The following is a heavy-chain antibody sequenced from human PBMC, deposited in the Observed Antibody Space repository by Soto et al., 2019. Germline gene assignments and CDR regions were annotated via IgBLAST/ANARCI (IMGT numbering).Heavy chain of an antibody. CDR1: GGSITSDY. CDR3: ARHLRRDSVSTPFDF. D-gene: IGHD3-10*01. CDR2: IYYSGNT. V-gene: IGHV4-59*08. Sequence: QVQLQESGPGLLKPSETLSLTCTVSGGSITSDYWIWIRQPPGKGLEWIGYIYYSGNTNYNPSLNSRVTTSVDTSKKQFSLKLNSVTAADTTIYYCARHLRRDSVSTPFDFWGQGTLVTVSS. J-gene: IGHJ4*02.